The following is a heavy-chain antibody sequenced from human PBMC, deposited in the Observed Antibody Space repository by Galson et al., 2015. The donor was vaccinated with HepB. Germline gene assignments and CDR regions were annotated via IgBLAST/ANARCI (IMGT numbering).Heavy chain of an antibody. Sequence: SVKVSCKASEGTFSNYAITWVRQAPGQGLEWMGGITPMFGSSNYAQKFQGRLTITADDSTNTAYMELSGLRSEDTAVYYCARVHQVGGIFHYYMDVWGKGTTVTVSS. D-gene: IGHD2-21*01. CDR3: ARVHQVGGIFHYYMDV. J-gene: IGHJ6*03. CDR2: ITPMFGSS. V-gene: IGHV1-69*13. CDR1: EGTFSNYA.